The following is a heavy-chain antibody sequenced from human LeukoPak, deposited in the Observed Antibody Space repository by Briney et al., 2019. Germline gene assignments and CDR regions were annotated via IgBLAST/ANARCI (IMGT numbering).Heavy chain of an antibody. CDR2: IYYSGST. D-gene: IGHD6-19*01. V-gene: IGHV4-39*07. CDR1: GGSISSRSYY. Sequence: SETLSLTCTVSGGSISSRSYYWGWIRQPPGKGLEWIGSIYYSGSTYYNPSLKSRVTISVDTSKNQFSLKLSSVTAADTAVYYCARDESVAGDNWFDPWGQGTLVTVSS. CDR3: ARDESVAGDNWFDP. J-gene: IGHJ5*02.